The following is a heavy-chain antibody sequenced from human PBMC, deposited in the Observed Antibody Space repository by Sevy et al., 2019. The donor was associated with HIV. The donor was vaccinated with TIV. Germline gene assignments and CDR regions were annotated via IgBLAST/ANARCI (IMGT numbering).Heavy chain of an antibody. V-gene: IGHV3-9*01. Sequence: GGSLRLSCAASGFTFDDYAMHWVRQTPGKGLEWVAGISWNGESKDYEDSAKGRFTISRDNAKNSLYLQMNSLRVEDTAFYYCARDLRGLYGAGTHFAHWGQGTLVTVSS. CDR2: ISWNGESK. J-gene: IGHJ4*02. D-gene: IGHD3-10*01. CDR3: ARDLRGLYGAGTHFAH. CDR1: GFTFDDYA.